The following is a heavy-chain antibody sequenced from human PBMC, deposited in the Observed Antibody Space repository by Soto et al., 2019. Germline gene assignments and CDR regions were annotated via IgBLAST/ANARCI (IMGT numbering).Heavy chain of an antibody. D-gene: IGHD5-12*01. Sequence: SETLSLTCTVSGGSISSYYWSWIRQPPGKGLEWIGYIYYSGSTNYNPSLKSRVTISVDTSKNQFSLKLSSVTAADTAVYYCARGRDGYNFGFDYWGQGTLVTVSS. CDR3: ARGRDGYNFGFDY. V-gene: IGHV4-59*01. J-gene: IGHJ4*02. CDR1: GGSISSYY. CDR2: IYYSGST.